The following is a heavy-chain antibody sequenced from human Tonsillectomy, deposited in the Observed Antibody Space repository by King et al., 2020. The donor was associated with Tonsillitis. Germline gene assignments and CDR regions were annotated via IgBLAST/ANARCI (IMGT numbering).Heavy chain of an antibody. D-gene: IGHD2-2*02. CDR2: IWDDGSNK. CDR1: GFTFSRYA. CDR3: ARDGAVGSWHCRSTSCYNGPYFDY. Sequence: VQLVESGGGAVQPGRSLRLSCAASGFTFSRYAMHWVRQAPGTGLEWVAVIWDDGSNKYYADSVKGRFTISRDNSKNTLYLQMNNLRAEDTAVYYCARDGAVGSWHCRSTSCYNGPYFDYWGQGTLVTVSS. V-gene: IGHV3-33*01. J-gene: IGHJ4*02.